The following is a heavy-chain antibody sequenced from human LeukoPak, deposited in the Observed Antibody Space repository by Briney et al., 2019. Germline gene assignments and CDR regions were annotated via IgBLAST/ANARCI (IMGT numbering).Heavy chain of an antibody. V-gene: IGHV3-33*06. J-gene: IGHJ4*02. Sequence: PGRSLRLSCAASGFTFSSYGMHWVRQAPGKGLEWVAVIWYDGSNKYYADSVKGRFTISRDNSKNTLYLQMNSLRAEDTAVYYCAKPLIECSGGSCHGGYWGQGTLVTVSS. CDR1: GFTFSSYG. D-gene: IGHD2-15*01. CDR2: IWYDGSNK. CDR3: AKPLIECSGGSCHGGY.